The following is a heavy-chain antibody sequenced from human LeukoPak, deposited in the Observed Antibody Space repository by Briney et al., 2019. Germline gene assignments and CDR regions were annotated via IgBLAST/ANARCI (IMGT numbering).Heavy chain of an antibody. V-gene: IGHV1-2*02. Sequence: ASVKVSCKASGGTFSSYAISWVRQAPGQGLEWMGWINPNSGGTNYAQKFQGRVTMTRDTSISTAYMELSRLRSDDTAVYYCANTGLFGEFDAFDIWGQGTMVTVSS. CDR3: ANTGLFGEFDAFDI. CDR1: GGTFSSYA. D-gene: IGHD3-10*01. J-gene: IGHJ3*02. CDR2: INPNSGGT.